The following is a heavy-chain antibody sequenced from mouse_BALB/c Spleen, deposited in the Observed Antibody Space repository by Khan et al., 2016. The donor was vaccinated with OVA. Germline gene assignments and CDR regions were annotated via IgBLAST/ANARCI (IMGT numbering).Heavy chain of an antibody. Sequence: EVQLQESGGGLVQPKGSLKLSCAASGFTFNTYAMNWVRQAPGKGLEWVARIRSKSNNYATYYADSVKDRFTISRDDSQSMLYLQMNNLKTEDTAMYYCVRLTDYDVLDYWGQGTSVTVSS. J-gene: IGHJ4*01. V-gene: IGHV10-1*02. CDR2: IRSKSNNYAT. D-gene: IGHD2-4*01. CDR3: VRLTDYDVLDY. CDR1: GFTFNTYA.